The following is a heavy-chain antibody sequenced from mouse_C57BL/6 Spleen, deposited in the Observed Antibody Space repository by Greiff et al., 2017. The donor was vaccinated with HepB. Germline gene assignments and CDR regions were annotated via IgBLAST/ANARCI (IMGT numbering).Heavy chain of an antibody. V-gene: IGHV14-4*01. CDR2: IDPENGDT. CDR3: TTGEYDGYFDV. Sequence: VQLQESGAELVRPGASVKLSCTASGFNIKDDYMHWVKQRPEQGLEWIGWIDPENGDTEYASKFQGKATITADTSSNTAYLQLSSLTSEDTAVYYCTTGEYDGYFDVWGTGTTVTVSS. D-gene: IGHD2-3*01. CDR1: GFNIKDDY. J-gene: IGHJ1*03.